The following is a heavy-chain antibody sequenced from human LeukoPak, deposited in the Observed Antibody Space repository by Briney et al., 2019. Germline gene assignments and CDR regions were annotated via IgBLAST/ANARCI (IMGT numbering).Heavy chain of an antibody. CDR1: GGSISSGSYY. CDR3: ARFGGGMYSSSSGNWFDP. D-gene: IGHD6-6*01. Sequence: PSQTLSLTCTVSGGSISSGSYYWSWIRQPAGKGLEWIGRIYTSGSTNYNPSLKGRVTISVDTSKNRFSLKLSSVTAADTAVYYCARFGGGMYSSSSGNWFDPWGQGTLVTVSS. CDR2: IYTSGST. V-gene: IGHV4-61*02. J-gene: IGHJ5*02.